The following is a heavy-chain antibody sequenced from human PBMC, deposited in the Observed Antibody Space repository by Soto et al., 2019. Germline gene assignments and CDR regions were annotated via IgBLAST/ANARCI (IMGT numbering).Heavy chain of an antibody. CDR3: ARGDPYSDTLRNDVFDI. J-gene: IGHJ3*02. V-gene: IGHV3-64*01. CDR1: GFTFSSYA. D-gene: IGHD5-18*01. Sequence: GGSLRLSCAASGFTFSSYAMHWVRQAPGKGLEYVSAIGSDGGNTYYANSVKDRFTISRDNSKNTLYLQMGSLRTEDMAVYYCARGDPYSDTLRNDVFDIWGQGTMVTVSS. CDR2: IGSDGGNT.